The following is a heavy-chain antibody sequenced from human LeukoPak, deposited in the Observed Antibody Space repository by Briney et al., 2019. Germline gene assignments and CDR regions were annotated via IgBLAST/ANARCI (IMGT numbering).Heavy chain of an antibody. J-gene: IGHJ4*01. CDR2: FDPEDGET. CDR3: AKGHRLCDLGNRNSQIQY. V-gene: IGHV1-24*01. CDR1: GYTLTELS. D-gene: IGHD4-23*01. Sequence: ASVKVSCKVSGYTLTELSMHWVRQAPGKGLEWKGGFDPEDGETIYAQKFQGRVTMTEDTSTDTAYMELSSLRSEDTAVYYCAKGHRLCDLGNRNSQIQYWGHGTLVSVSS.